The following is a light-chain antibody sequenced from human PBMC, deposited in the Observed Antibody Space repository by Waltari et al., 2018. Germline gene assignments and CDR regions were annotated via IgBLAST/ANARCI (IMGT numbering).Light chain of an antibody. V-gene: IGKV2-28*01. CDR1: QSLLHSKGYNY. CDR3: MQALQTPRT. Sequence: DIVMTQSPLSLPVTPGEPASISCRSSQSLLHSKGYNYLDWYLQKPGQSPQLLIYLGSNRASGVPDRFSGSGSGTDFTLKISRVEAEDVGVYYCMQALQTPRTFGQGTKVGVK. J-gene: IGKJ1*01. CDR2: LGS.